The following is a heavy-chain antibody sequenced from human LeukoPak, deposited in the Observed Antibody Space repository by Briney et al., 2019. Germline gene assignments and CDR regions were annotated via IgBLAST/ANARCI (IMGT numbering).Heavy chain of an antibody. J-gene: IGHJ3*02. Sequence: SVKVSCKASGGTFSSYAISWVRQAPGQGLEWMGGIIPIFGTANYAQKFQVRVTITTDESTSTAYMELSSLRSEDTAVYYCARNPCGGDCYSDPNDAFDIWGQGTMVTVSS. CDR2: IIPIFGTA. D-gene: IGHD2-21*02. V-gene: IGHV1-69*05. CDR1: GGTFSSYA. CDR3: ARNPCGGDCYSDPNDAFDI.